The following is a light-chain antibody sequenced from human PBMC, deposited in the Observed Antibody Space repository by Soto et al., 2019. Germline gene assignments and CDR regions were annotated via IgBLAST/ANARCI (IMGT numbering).Light chain of an antibody. Sequence: EIVLTQSPATLSLSPGERATLSCRASQSVSSYLAWYQQKPGQAPRLLIYEASNRATGIPARFSGSGSGTDFTLTISSLVPEDFAVYYCQQSSNWPRTFGQGTKVEIK. CDR2: EAS. J-gene: IGKJ1*01. CDR3: QQSSNWPRT. V-gene: IGKV3-11*01. CDR1: QSVSSY.